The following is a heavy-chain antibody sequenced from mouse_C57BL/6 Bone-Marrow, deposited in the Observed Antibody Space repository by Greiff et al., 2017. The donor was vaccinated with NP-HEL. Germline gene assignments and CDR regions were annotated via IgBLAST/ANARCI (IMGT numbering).Heavy chain of an antibody. CDR2: IDPSDGYT. J-gene: IGHJ2*01. Sequence: QVQLQQPGAELVMPGASVKLSCKASGYTFTSYWMHWVKQRPGQGLEWIGEIDPSDGYTNYNQKFKGKSTLTVDKSSSTAYMQLSSLTSEDSAVYYCARGGDSSGYDFDYWGQGTTLTVSS. CDR3: ARGGDSSGYDFDY. D-gene: IGHD3-2*02. V-gene: IGHV1-69*01. CDR1: GYTFTSYW.